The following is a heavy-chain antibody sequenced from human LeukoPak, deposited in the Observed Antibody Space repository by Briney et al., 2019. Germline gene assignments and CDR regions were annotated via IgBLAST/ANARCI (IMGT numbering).Heavy chain of an antibody. CDR3: AKAVGSSWFPYYFDS. CDR1: GFTFRTYA. CDR2: ISGSGEST. D-gene: IGHD6-13*01. Sequence: PGGSLRLSCAASGFTFRTYAMNWVRQAPGKGLEWVLGISGSGESTYYADSVKGRFTISRDNSKNTLYLQMNSLRADDTAVYYCAKAVGSSWFPYYFDSWGQGTLVTVSS. J-gene: IGHJ4*02. V-gene: IGHV3-23*01.